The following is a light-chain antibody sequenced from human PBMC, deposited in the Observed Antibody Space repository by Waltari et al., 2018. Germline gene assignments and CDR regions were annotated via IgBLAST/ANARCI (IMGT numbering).Light chain of an antibody. J-gene: IGKJ4*01. V-gene: IGKV3-20*01. CDR2: GAS. CDR3: QQYDISPLP. CDR1: QPVRTTY. Sequence: IVLTQSPGTLSLSPGERATLSCRASQPVRTTYLAWYQQKPGQAHTLLIYGASSRATGIPDRFSGSGSGTDFSLTISSREPEDFAVYYCQQYDISPLPFGGGTKVEIK.